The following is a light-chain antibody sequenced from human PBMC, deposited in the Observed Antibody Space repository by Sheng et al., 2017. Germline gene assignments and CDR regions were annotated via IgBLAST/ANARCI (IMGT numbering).Light chain of an antibody. V-gene: IGKV3-15*01. CDR2: GAS. CDR1: ERLTSY. CDR3: QQYNNWPPWT. J-gene: IGKJ1*01. Sequence: IVLTQSPGTLSLSPGERATLSCRASERLTSYLAWYQQKPGQTPRLLIYGASTRATDIPARFSGSGSGTEFTLTVSSLQSEDFAVYYCQQYNNWPPWTFGQGTKVEIK.